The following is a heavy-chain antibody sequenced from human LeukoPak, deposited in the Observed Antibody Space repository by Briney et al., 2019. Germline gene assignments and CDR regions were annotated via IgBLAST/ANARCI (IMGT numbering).Heavy chain of an antibody. J-gene: IGHJ4*02. D-gene: IGHD3-16*01. CDR1: GFTFSSYS. CDR2: ISSSSSYI. CDR3: ARDRGGVTFHY. V-gene: IGHV3-21*01. Sequence: KSGGSLRLSCAASGFTFSSYSMNWVRQAPGKGLEWASSISSSSSYIYYADSVKGRFTISRDNAKNSLYLQMNSLRAEDTAVYYCARDRGGVTFHYWGQGTLVTVSS.